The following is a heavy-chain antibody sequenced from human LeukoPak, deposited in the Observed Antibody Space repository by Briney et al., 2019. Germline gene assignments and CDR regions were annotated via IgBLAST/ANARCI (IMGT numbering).Heavy chain of an antibody. CDR2: IYYSGST. V-gene: IGHV4-61*01. D-gene: IGHD1-26*01. Sequence: SETVSLTCTVSGGSVSSGSYYWSWIRQPPGKGLEWIGYIYYSGSTNYNPSLKSRVTISVDTSKNQFSLKLSSVTAADTAVYYCARRGATRSPFDYWGQGTLVTASS. CDR3: ARRGATRSPFDY. J-gene: IGHJ4*02. CDR1: GGSVSSGSYY.